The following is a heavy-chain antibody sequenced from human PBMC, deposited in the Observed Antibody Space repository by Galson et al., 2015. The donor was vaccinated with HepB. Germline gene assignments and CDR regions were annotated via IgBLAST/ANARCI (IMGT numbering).Heavy chain of an antibody. CDR3: VIDHPDRYDSGGYYSGY. V-gene: IGHV3-21*01. Sequence: SLRLSCAASGLTLSSHNMKWVRQAPGRGLEWVSSISNTNTHIYYADSVKGRFTISRDNAKNSLYLQMNSLRAEDTAVYYCVIDHPDRYDSGGYYSGYWGQGSLVTVSS. CDR2: ISNTNTHI. CDR1: GLTLSSHN. D-gene: IGHD3-22*01. J-gene: IGHJ4*02.